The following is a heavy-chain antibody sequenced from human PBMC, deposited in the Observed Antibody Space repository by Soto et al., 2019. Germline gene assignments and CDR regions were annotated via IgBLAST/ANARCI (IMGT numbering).Heavy chain of an antibody. D-gene: IGHD3-10*01. Sequence: SETLSLTCAVYGGSFSGYYWSWIRQPPGKGLEWIGEINHSGSTNYNPSLKSRVTISVDTSKNQFSLKLSSVTAADTAVYYCARGGPYYYGSGTLDWFDPWGQGTLVTVSS. J-gene: IGHJ5*02. CDR3: ARGGPYYYGSGTLDWFDP. CDR2: INHSGST. V-gene: IGHV4-34*01. CDR1: GGSFSGYY.